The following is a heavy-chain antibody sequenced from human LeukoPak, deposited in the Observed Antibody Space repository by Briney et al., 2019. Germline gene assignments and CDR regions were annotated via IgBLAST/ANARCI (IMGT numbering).Heavy chain of an antibody. Sequence: GGSLRLSCAASGFTFSDYYMSWIRQAPGKGLEWVSYISSSGSTIYYADSVKGRFTISRDNAKNSLYLQMNSLRAEDTAVYYCARVRLVVPAAGKQDYWGQGTLVTVSS. V-gene: IGHV3-11*01. CDR1: GFTFSDYY. CDR2: ISSSGSTI. D-gene: IGHD2-2*01. CDR3: ARVRLVVPAAGKQDY. J-gene: IGHJ4*02.